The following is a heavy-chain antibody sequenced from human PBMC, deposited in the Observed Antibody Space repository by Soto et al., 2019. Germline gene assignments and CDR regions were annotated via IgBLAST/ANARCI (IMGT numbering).Heavy chain of an antibody. V-gene: IGHV4-4*09. CDR1: GDSVRNQY. CDR3: ARYKVSQLISNWFDP. CDR2: IYRSGST. Sequence: SETLSLTCTVSGDSVRNQYWSWIRRPPGRGLEWIGYIYRSGSTKYNPSLKSRVTISVDTSKNQFSLKLSSVTAADTAVYYCARYKVSQLISNWFDPWGQGTLVTVSS. J-gene: IGHJ5*02. D-gene: IGHD2-2*01.